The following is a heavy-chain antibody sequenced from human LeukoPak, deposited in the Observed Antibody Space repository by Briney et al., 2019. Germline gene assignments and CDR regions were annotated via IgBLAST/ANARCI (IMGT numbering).Heavy chain of an antibody. CDR1: GYTFTGYY. D-gene: IGHD6-13*01. Sequence: ASVKVSCKASGYTFTGYYMHWVRQVPGQGLEWMGWINPNSGGTNYAQKFQGRVTMTRDTSISTAYMELSRLRSDDTAVYYCARSGYSSSWLHFDYWGQGTLVTVSS. V-gene: IGHV1-2*02. CDR3: ARSGYSSSWLHFDY. J-gene: IGHJ4*02. CDR2: INPNSGGT.